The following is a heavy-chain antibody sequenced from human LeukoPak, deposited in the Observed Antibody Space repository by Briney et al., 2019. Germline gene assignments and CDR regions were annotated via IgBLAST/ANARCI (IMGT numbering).Heavy chain of an antibody. V-gene: IGHV1-2*02. J-gene: IGHJ4*02. CDR2: INPNSGGT. CDR1: GYTFTGYY. D-gene: IGHD3-3*01. Sequence: ASVKVSCKASGYTFTGYYMHWVRQAPGQGLEWMGWINPNSGGTNYAQKFQGRVTMTRDTSISTAYMELSRLRSDDTAVYYCARDSSNHHYDFWSGYSDGDYWGQGTLVTVSS. CDR3: ARDSSNHHYDFWSGYSDGDY.